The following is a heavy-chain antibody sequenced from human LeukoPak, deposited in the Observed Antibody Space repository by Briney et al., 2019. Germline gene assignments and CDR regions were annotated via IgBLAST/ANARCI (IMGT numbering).Heavy chain of an antibody. CDR3: ARDQVTLIEHFQH. CDR2: IWFDGSNQ. CDR1: GFTFSSYG. V-gene: IGHV3-33*01. J-gene: IGHJ1*01. Sequence: GGSLRLSCAASGFTFSSYGMHWVRQAPGKGLEWVAVIWFDGSNQYYADSVKGRFTISRDSSKNTLYLQMNSLRAEDTAVYYCARDQVTLIEHFQHWGQGTLVTVSS. D-gene: IGHD5-18*01.